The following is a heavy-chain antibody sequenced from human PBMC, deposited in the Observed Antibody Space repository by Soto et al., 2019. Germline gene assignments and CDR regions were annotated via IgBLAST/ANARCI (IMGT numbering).Heavy chain of an antibody. Sequence: EVQLLESGGGLVQPGGSMRLSCAASGFTFSSYAMSWVRQAPGKGLEWVSAISGSGGSTYYADSVKGRFTISRDNSKNTLYLQMNSLRAEDTAVYYCAKDYSSSGWFDYWGQGTLVTVSS. CDR1: GFTFSSYA. CDR2: ISGSGGST. V-gene: IGHV3-23*01. J-gene: IGHJ4*02. CDR3: AKDYSSSGWFDY. D-gene: IGHD6-19*01.